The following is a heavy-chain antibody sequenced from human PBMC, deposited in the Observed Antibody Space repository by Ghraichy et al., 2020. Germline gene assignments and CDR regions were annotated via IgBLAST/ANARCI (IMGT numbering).Heavy chain of an antibody. V-gene: IGHV3-66*01. J-gene: IGHJ4*02. D-gene: IGHD6-19*01. Sequence: GGSLRLSCVASGFTVNSNYMSWVRQAPGKGLEWVSVIYSGGSAYYADSVKGRFTISRDSSKNTLYLQKNSLRAEDTAFYYCAKNSGWYGDYWGQGTLVTVSS. CDR3: AKNSGWYGDY. CDR1: GFTVNSNY. CDR2: IYSGGSA.